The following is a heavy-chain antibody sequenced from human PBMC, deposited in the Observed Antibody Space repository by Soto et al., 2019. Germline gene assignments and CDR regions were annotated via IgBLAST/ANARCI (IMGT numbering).Heavy chain of an antibody. J-gene: IGHJ6*02. V-gene: IGHV3-30*14. Sequence: QLQLVESWGGVVQPGRSLRLSSAASGVSFSLYAIHWVRQAPGKGLELVAFISYEGSRQYYADSLKGRFTISRDNSKHTVYFQMNSLRAEDTSVYYCASELTGAGTAIYYHGLDVWGQGNTVTVSS. CDR2: ISYEGSRQ. D-gene: IGHD6-13*01. CDR3: ASELTGAGTAIYYHGLDV. CDR1: GVSFSLYA.